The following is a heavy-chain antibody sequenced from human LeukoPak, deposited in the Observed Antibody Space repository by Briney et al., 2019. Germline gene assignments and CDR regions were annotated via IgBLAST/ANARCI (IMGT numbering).Heavy chain of an antibody. J-gene: IGHJ4*02. CDR3: GRDNYGKFDY. D-gene: IGHD4-11*01. CDR2: IDPRSGIT. Sequence: GASVKVSCRASAYTFTYYYIHWVRQAPGQGLQWMGWIDPRSGITLFAEKFQGRVTMTRDSSLSTVYMELTWLTSDDTAVYYCGRDNYGKFDYWGQGTLVTVSS. CDR1: AYTFTYYY. V-gene: IGHV1-2*02.